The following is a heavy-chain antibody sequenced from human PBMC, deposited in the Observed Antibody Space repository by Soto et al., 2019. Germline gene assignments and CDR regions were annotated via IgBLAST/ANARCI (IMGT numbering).Heavy chain of an antibody. CDR3: AKDPGTTYYFDY. D-gene: IGHD1-1*01. CDR2: ISGSGGST. V-gene: IGHV3-23*01. J-gene: IGHJ4*02. CDR1: GFTFSSYA. Sequence: PGGSLRLSSAASGFTFSSYAMSWVREAPGKGLEWVSAISGSGGSTYYADSVKGRFTISRDNSKNTLYLQMNSLRAEDTAVYYCAKDPGTTYYFDYWVQGTLVTVSS.